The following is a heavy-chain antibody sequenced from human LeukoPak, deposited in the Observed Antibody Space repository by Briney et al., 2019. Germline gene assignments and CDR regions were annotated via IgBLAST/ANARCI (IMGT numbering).Heavy chain of an antibody. CDR2: IIPIFGTA. CDR3: ARDGPYSSSWYVSTSTYYFDY. V-gene: IGHV1-69*05. D-gene: IGHD6-13*01. CDR1: GGTFGSYA. Sequence: SVKVSCKASGGTFGSYAISWVRQAPGQGLEWMGRIIPIFGTANYAQKFQGRVTITTDESTSTAYMELSSLRSEDTAVYYCARDGPYSSSWYVSTSTYYFDYWGQGTLVTVSS. J-gene: IGHJ4*02.